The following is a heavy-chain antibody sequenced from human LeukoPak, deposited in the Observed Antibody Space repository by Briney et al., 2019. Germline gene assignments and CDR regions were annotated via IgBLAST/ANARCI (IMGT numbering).Heavy chain of an antibody. CDR2: INHSGST. CDR3: ARAIAVAGTRRFDP. CDR1: GGSFSGYY. D-gene: IGHD6-19*01. V-gene: IGHV4-34*01. J-gene: IGHJ5*02. Sequence: SETLSLTCAVYGGSFSGYYWSWIRQPPGKGLEWIGEINHSGSTNYNPSLKSRVTISVDTSKNQFSLKLSSVTAADTAVYYCARAIAVAGTRRFDPWGQGTLDTVSS.